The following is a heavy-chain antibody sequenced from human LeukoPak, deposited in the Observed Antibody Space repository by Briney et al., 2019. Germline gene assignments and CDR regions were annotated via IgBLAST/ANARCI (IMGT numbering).Heavy chain of an antibody. J-gene: IGHJ5*02. CDR1: GGTFSGYA. D-gene: IGHD3-10*01. CDR2: IIPIFGTA. CDR3: ARVFTMVRGAFDP. V-gene: IGHV1-69*01. Sequence: SVKVSCKASGGTFSGYAISWVRQAPGQGLEWMGGIIPIFGTANYAQKFQGRVTITADESTSTAYMELSSLRSEDTAVYYCARVFTMVRGAFDPWGQGTLVTVSS.